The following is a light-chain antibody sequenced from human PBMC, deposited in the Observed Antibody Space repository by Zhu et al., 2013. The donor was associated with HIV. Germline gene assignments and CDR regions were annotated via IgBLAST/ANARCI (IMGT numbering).Light chain of an antibody. V-gene: IGKV4-1*01. CDR2: WAS. Sequence: DIVMTQSPDSLAVSLGERATINCKSSQSVLYSSNNKNYLAWYQQKPGQPPKLLISWASARESGVPDRISGSGSGTDFTLTISSLQAEDVAVYYCQQDYSTPWTFGQGTKVEIK. J-gene: IGKJ1*01. CDR1: QSVLYSSNNKNY. CDR3: QQDYSTPWT.